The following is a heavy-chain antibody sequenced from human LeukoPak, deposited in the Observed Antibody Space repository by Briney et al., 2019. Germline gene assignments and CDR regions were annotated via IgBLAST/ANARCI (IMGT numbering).Heavy chain of an antibody. CDR1: GFTFNSYG. D-gene: IGHD2-15*01. J-gene: IGHJ6*02. Sequence: GGSLRLSCAASGFTFNSYGMHWVRQAPGKGLEWVAVISYDGSNKYYADSVKGRFTISRDNSKNTLYLQMNSLRAEDTAVYYCAKFVLDCSGGSCYSDYYYGMDVWGQGTTVTVSS. V-gene: IGHV3-30*18. CDR2: ISYDGSNK. CDR3: AKFVLDCSGGSCYSDYYYGMDV.